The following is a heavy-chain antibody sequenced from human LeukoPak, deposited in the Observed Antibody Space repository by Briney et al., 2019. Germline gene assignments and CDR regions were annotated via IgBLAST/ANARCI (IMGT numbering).Heavy chain of an antibody. CDR2: INPNSGGT. D-gene: IGHD3-9*01. J-gene: IGHJ3*02. CDR3: ARANYELRYFDWSTQGGAFDI. Sequence: ASVKVSCKASGYTFTGYYMHWVRQAPGQGLEWMGWINPNSGGTNYAQKFQGWVTMTRDTSISTAYMELSRLRSDDTAVYYCARANYELRYFDWSTQGGAFDIWGQGTMVTVSS. V-gene: IGHV1-2*04. CDR1: GYTFTGYY.